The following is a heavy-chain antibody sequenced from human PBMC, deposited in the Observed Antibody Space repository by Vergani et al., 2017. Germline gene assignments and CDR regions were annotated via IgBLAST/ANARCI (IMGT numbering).Heavy chain of an antibody. Sequence: QVQLVASGGGLVRPGGSLRLSCAASGFIFSDFYMTWIRQTPGKGLEWLAHISDGGETKMYAESLKGRFTVSRDNTNNLLILQMKTLKVDDTATYYCGRKQSPASLMDKPIDIGGQGTLVTVSS. CDR2: ISDGGETK. CDR1: GFIFSDFY. CDR3: GRKQSPASLMDKPIDI. D-gene: IGHD1/OR15-1a*01. V-gene: IGHV3-11*01. J-gene: IGHJ4*02.